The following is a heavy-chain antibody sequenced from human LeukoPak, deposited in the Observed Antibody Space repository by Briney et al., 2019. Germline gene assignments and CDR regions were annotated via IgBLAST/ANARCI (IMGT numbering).Heavy chain of an antibody. J-gene: IGHJ4*02. D-gene: IGHD6-19*01. CDR2: IYSAGNT. CDR1: GFTVSSNY. CDR3: ARGGTPGYSSGRIDY. V-gene: IGHV3-53*04. Sequence: GGSLRLSCVASGFTVSSNYMSWVGQAPGKGLEWDSVIYSAGNTYYADSVKGRFTISRHNAENTLYLHMNSLRVEDTAVYFCARGGTPGYSSGRIDYWGQGTLVTVSS.